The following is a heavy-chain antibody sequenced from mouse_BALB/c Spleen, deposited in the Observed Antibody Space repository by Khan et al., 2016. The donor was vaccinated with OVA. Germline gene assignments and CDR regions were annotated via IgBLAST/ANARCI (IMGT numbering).Heavy chain of an antibody. D-gene: IGHD2-10*01. Sequence: EVQLVESGGGLVKPGGSLKLSCAPSGFAFSSYDMSWVRQPPEKRLEWVATISGTGIYTYYPDSVKGRFTISRDNARNTLYLQMSSLRSEDTALYYCARPSYYGNPWFTYWGQGTLVTVSA. CDR1: GFAFSSYD. CDR2: ISGTGIYT. CDR3: ARPSYYGNPWFTY. V-gene: IGHV5-9*02. J-gene: IGHJ3*01.